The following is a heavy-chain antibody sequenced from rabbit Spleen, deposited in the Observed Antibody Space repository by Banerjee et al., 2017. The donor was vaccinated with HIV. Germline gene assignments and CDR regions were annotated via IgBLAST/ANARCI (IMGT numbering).Heavy chain of an antibody. CDR2: VYAGNT. CDR3: ARDAAGREDFNL. V-gene: IGHV1S40*01. CDR1: GFSFSPVNW. Sequence: QSLEESGGDLVKPGASLTLTCTASGFSFSPVNWIYWVRQAPGKGLEWIGTVYAGNTYYTTWAKGRFTISKTSSTSVTLQMTSLTAADTATYFCARDAAGREDFNLWGPGTLVTVS. J-gene: IGHJ4*01. D-gene: IGHD4-2*01.